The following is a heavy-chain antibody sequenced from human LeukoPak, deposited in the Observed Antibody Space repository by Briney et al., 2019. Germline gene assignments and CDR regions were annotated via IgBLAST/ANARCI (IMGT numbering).Heavy chain of an antibody. Sequence: GGSLRLSCAATGFTFSNDWMCWVSQAPGKGLGWVANINQDESKKYYADSVKGRFTISRDNAKNSLYLQMSSLTAEDTAIYYCARDHAYRADYWGQGTLVTVSS. D-gene: IGHD2-2*01. CDR1: GFTFSNDW. J-gene: IGHJ4*02. V-gene: IGHV3-7*01. CDR2: INQDESKK. CDR3: ARDHAYRADY.